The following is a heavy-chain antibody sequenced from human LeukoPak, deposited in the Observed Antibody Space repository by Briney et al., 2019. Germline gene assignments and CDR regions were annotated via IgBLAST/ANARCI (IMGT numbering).Heavy chain of an antibody. CDR3: ARGYDILTGEGSFGY. CDR2: IIPIFGTA. J-gene: IGHJ4*02. V-gene: IGHV1-69*13. D-gene: IGHD3-9*01. Sequence: ASVKVSCKASGGTFSSYAISWVRQAPGQGLEWMGGIIPIFGTANYAQKFQGRVTITADESTSTAYMELSSLRSGDTAVYYCARGYDILTGEGSFGYWGQGTLVTVSS. CDR1: GGTFSSYA.